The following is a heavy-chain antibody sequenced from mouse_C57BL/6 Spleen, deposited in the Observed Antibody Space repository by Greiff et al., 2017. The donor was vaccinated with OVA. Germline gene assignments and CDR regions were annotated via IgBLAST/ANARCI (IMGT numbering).Heavy chain of an antibody. D-gene: IGHD1-1*01. CDR3: TRSPLLLLFDS. J-gene: IGHJ2*01. CDR1: GYTFTDYE. V-gene: IGHV1-15*01. CDR2: IDPETGGT. Sequence: VKVVESGAELVRPGASVTLSCKASGYTFTDYEMHWVKQTPVHGLEWIGAIDPETGGTAYNQKFKGKAILTADKSSSTAYMELRSLTSEDSAVYYCTRSPLLLLFDSWGQGTTLTVPS.